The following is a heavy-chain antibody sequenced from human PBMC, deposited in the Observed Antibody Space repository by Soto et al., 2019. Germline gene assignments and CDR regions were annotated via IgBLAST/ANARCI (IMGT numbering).Heavy chain of an antibody. D-gene: IGHD5-12*01. Sequence: DSVQLCCKASGYTFTSYYMHWVRQAPGQGLEWMGIINPSGGSTSYAQKFQGRVTMTRDTSTSTVYMELSSLRSEDTAVYYCARDCRVATGYYYYGMDVWGQGTTVTVS. CDR3: ARDCRVATGYYYYGMDV. J-gene: IGHJ6*02. CDR2: INPSGGST. CDR1: GYTFTSYY. V-gene: IGHV1-46*01.